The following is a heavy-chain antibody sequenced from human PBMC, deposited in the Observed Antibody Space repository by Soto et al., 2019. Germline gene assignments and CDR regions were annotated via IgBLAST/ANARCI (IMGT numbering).Heavy chain of an antibody. CDR3: AKDQRDTAYGLGVYYYGMDV. V-gene: IGHV3-30*18. CDR1: GFTFSSYG. J-gene: IGHJ6*02. Sequence: HPGGSLRLSCAASGFTFSSYGMHWVRQAPGKGLEWVAVISYDGSNKYYADSVKGRFTISRDNSKNTLYLQMNSLRAEDTAVYYCAKDQRDTAYGLGVYYYGMDVWGQGTTVTVS. D-gene: IGHD5-18*01. CDR2: ISYDGSNK.